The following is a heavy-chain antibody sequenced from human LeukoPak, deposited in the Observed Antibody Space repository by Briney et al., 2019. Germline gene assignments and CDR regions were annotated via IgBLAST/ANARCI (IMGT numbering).Heavy chain of an antibody. D-gene: IGHD3-16*01. J-gene: IGHJ4*02. V-gene: IGHV3-21*01. CDR3: AKDEGGDY. CDR1: GFTFSSYS. Sequence: PGGSLRLSCAASGFTFSSYSMNWVRQAPGKGLEWVSSISSSSSYIYYADSVKGRFTISRDNSKNTLYLQMNSLRAEDTAVYYCAKDEGGDYWGQGTLVTVSS. CDR2: ISSSSSYI.